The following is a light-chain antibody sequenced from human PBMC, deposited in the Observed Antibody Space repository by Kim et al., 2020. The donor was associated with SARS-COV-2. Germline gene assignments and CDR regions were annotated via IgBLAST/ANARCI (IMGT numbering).Light chain of an antibody. J-gene: IGLJ2*01. CDR2: DVY. CDR3: CSYAGIYGV. CDR1: SSDVGGYNY. Sequence: QSALTQPRSVSGSPGQSVTISCTGTSSDVGGYNYVSWYQHHPGKAPKRMDYDVYRRPSGVPDRFFGSKSGNTASLTISGLQAEDEADYYCCSYAGIYGVFGGGTQLTVL. V-gene: IGLV2-11*01.